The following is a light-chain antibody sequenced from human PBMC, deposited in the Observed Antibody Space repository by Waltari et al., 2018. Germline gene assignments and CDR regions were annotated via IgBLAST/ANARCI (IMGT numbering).Light chain of an antibody. Sequence: QSALTQPASVSGSPGQSITIPCPGTSRNIGDYNLVSWFHHHPGKVPELVMYYVTKRPSGISDRFSGSKSGNTASLTISALQADDEADYYCCSYSTSGSWMFGGGTKVTVL. CDR2: YVT. CDR1: SRNIGDYNL. V-gene: IGLV2-23*02. J-gene: IGLJ3*02. CDR3: CSYSTSGSWM.